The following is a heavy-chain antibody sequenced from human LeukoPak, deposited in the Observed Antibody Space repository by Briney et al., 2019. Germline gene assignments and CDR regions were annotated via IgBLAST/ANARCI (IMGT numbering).Heavy chain of an antibody. J-gene: IGHJ3*02. CDR3: ARFGSGSAFDI. CDR2: IYYSGST. D-gene: IGHD2-15*01. CDR1: GGSINSYY. Sequence: SETLSLTCTVSGGSINSYYWNWIRQPPGKGLEWIGYIYYSGSTNYNPSLKSRVTISVDTSKNQFSLKLSSVTAADTAVYYCARFGSGSAFDIWGQGTMVTVSS. V-gene: IGHV4-59*01.